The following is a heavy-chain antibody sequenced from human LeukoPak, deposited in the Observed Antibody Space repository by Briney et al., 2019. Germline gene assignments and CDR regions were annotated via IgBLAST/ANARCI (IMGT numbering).Heavy chain of an antibody. J-gene: IGHJ4*02. V-gene: IGHV4-61*09. CDR1: GYSITNPYY. Sequence: PSETLSLTCTVSGYSITNPYYWGWVRQSAGKGLEWIGHIYTSGTTNCNPSLKSRVTISLDTSKNQFSLKLNSVTAADTAVYYCARCTSTSCYNFDYWGQGALVTVSS. D-gene: IGHD2-2*02. CDR3: ARCTSTSCYNFDY. CDR2: IYTSGTT.